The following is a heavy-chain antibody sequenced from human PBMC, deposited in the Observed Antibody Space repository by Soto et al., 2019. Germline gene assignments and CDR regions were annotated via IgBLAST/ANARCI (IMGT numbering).Heavy chain of an antibody. Sequence: SETLSLTCAVYGGSFSGYYWSWIRQPPGKGLEWIGEINHSGSTNYNPSLKSRVTISVDTSKNQFSLKLSSVTAADTAVYYCARGRLAVAVSGYYYYGMDVWGQGTTVNVAS. D-gene: IGHD6-19*01. V-gene: IGHV4-34*01. CDR1: GGSFSGYY. CDR2: INHSGST. CDR3: ARGRLAVAVSGYYYYGMDV. J-gene: IGHJ6*02.